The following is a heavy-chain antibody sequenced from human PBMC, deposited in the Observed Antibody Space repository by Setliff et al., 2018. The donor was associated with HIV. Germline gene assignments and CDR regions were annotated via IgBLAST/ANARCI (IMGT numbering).Heavy chain of an antibody. CDR2: IRTKINNYAT. CDR3: TGWGSGWPQNY. J-gene: IGHJ4*02. D-gene: IGHD6-19*01. V-gene: IGHV3-73*01. CDR1: GFTFSGSA. Sequence: LRLSCAASGFTFSGSAIHWVRQASGRGLEWIGRIRTKINNYATTYTASVKDRFIISRDDSKNTAFLQMNSLKSEDTAVYYCTGWGSGWPQNYWGQGTLVTGSS.